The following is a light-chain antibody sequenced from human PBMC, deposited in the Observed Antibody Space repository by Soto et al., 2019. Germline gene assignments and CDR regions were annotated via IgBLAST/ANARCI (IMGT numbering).Light chain of an antibody. CDR1: QSVSTN. Sequence: EIVMTQSQATLSVSPLDRTTLXFRASQSVSTNLAWYQQRPGQSPRLLIYGTSTRATGVPARFSGGGSGTEFTLTINSLQSEDFAVYFCHQYNFWPTFGQGTKVDI. CDR3: HQYNFWPT. V-gene: IGKV3-15*01. J-gene: IGKJ1*01. CDR2: GTS.